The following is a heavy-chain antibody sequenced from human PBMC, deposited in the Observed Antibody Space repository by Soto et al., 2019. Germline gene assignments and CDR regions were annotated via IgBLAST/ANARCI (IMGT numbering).Heavy chain of an antibody. CDR2: IWYDGSNK. J-gene: IGHJ4*02. CDR1: GFTFSSYG. CDR3: ARVAVAGPFDY. D-gene: IGHD6-19*01. V-gene: IGHV3-33*01. Sequence: QVQLVESGGGVVQPGRSLRLSCAASGFTFSSYGMHWVRQAPGKGLEWVAAIWYDGSNKYYADSVKGRFTISRDNSKNTLYLQMNSLRAEDTAVYYCARVAVAGPFDYWGQGTLVTVSS.